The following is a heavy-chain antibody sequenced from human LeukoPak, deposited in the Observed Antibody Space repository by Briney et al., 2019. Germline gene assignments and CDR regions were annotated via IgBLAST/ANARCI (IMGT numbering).Heavy chain of an antibody. Sequence: SETLSLTCTVSGGSISSSSYYWGWIRQPPGKGLEWIGSIYYSGSTYYNPSLKSRVTISVDTSKNQLSLKLSSVTAADTAVYYCARDISSGWYFNAFDIWGQGTMVTVSS. CDR1: GGSISSSSYY. CDR3: ARDISSGWYFNAFDI. V-gene: IGHV4-39*07. J-gene: IGHJ3*02. D-gene: IGHD6-19*01. CDR2: IYYSGST.